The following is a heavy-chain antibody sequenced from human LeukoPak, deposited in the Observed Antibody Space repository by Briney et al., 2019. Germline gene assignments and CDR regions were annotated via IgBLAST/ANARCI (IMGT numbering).Heavy chain of an antibody. CDR2: IYHSGST. J-gene: IGHJ4*02. V-gene: IGHV4-4*02. D-gene: IGHD6-19*01. CDR3: ARVRGQWLVQYYFDY. Sequence: SGTLSLTCAVSGGSISSSNWWSWVRQPPGKGLEWIGEIYHSGSTNYNPSLKSRVTISVDKSKNQFSLKLSYVTAADTAVYYCARVRGQWLVQYYFDYWGQGTLVTVSS. CDR1: GGSISSSNW.